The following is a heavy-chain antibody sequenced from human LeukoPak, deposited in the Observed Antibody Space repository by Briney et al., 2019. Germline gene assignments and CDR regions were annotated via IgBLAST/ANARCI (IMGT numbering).Heavy chain of an antibody. D-gene: IGHD1-26*01. CDR1: GYSFTSYW. V-gene: IGHV5-51*01. CDR3: ASNRGSYYYYMDV. Sequence: GESLKISCKGSGYSFTSYWIGWVRQMPGKGLEWMGIIYPGDSDTRYSPSFQGQVTTSADKSISTAYLQWSSLKASDTAMYYCASNRGSYYYYMDVWGKGTTVTVSS. J-gene: IGHJ6*03. CDR2: IYPGDSDT.